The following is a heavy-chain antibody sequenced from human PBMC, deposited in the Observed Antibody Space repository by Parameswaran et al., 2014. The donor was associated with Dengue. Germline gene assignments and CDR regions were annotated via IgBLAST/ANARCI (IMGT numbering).Heavy chain of an antibody. J-gene: IGHJ4*02. D-gene: IGHD6-19*01. CDR3: ASVALGGSGWYEGWGY. CDR2: ISYDGSNK. Sequence: WIRQPPGNGDVEWVAVISYDGSNKYYADSVKGRFTISRDNSKNTLYLQMNSLRAEDTAVYYCASVALGGSGWYEGWGYWGQGTLVTVSS. V-gene: IGHV3-30-3*01.